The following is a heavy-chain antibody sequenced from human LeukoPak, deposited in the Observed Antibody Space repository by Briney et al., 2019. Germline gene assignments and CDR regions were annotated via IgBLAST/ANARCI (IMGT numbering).Heavy chain of an antibody. V-gene: IGHV4-59*01. Sequence: SETLSLACTVSGGSISSYYWSWIRQPPGKGLEWIGYIYYSGSTNYNPSLKSRVTISVDTSKNQFSLKLSSVTAADTAVYYCARSHSIWTSFDYWGQGTLVTVSS. J-gene: IGHJ4*02. D-gene: IGHD3/OR15-3a*01. CDR1: GGSISSYY. CDR3: ARSHSIWTSFDY. CDR2: IYYSGST.